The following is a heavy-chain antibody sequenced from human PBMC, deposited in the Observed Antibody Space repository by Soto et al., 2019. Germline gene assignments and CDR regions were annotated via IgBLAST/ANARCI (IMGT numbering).Heavy chain of an antibody. D-gene: IGHD2-2*02. CDR1: GYTFTSYY. CDR2: INPSGGST. CDR3: ARPLGYCSSTSCYRPGDNAFDI. V-gene: IGHV1-46*03. J-gene: IGHJ3*02. Sequence: GASVKVSCKASGYTFTSYYMHWVRQAPGQGLEWMGIINPSGGSTSYAQKFQGRVTMTRDTSTSTVYMELSSLRSEDTAVYYCARPLGYCSSTSCYRPGDNAFDIWGQGTMVTVS.